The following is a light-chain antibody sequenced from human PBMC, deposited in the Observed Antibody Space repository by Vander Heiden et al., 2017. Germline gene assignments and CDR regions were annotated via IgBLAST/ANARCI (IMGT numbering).Light chain of an antibody. J-gene: IGKJ2*01. Sequence: DIQMTQSQSYLSASVGDRVTITCRASQSISSYLNWYQQKPGKAPKLLIYAASSLQSGVPSRFSGSGSGTDFTLTISSLQPEDFATYYCQQSYSTPLYTFGQGTKLEIK. CDR2: AAS. CDR3: QQSYSTPLYT. V-gene: IGKV1-39*01. CDR1: QSISSY.